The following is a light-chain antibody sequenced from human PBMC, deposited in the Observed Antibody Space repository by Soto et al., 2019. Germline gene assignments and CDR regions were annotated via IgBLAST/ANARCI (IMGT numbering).Light chain of an antibody. V-gene: IGKV3-11*01. J-gene: IGKJ2*01. CDR3: QQRSTGPPVYI. Sequence: EIVLTQSPATLSLSPGERATLSCRASQSVSSYLAWYQQKPGQAPRLLIYDASNRATGIPARFSGSGSGTDFTLTISSLEPEDYAVYYCQQRSTGPPVYIFGQGTKLQI. CDR2: DAS. CDR1: QSVSSY.